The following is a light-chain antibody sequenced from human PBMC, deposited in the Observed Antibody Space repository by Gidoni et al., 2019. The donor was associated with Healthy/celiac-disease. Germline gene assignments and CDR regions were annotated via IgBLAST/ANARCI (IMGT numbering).Light chain of an antibody. CDR1: NIGSKN. J-gene: IGLJ2*01. Sequence: SDELTQPLSVSVALGQTARITCGGNNIGSKNVHWYQQKPGQAPVLVIYRDSNRPSGIPGRFSGSNSGNPATLTISRAQAGDEADYYCQVWDSSLVVFGGGTKLTVL. CDR2: RDS. V-gene: IGLV3-9*01. CDR3: QVWDSSLVV.